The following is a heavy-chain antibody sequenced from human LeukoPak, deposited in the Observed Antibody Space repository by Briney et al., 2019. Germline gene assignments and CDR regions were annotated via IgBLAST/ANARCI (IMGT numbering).Heavy chain of an antibody. CDR1: GFTFSSYG. CDR2: ISYDGSNK. V-gene: IGHV3-30*18. D-gene: IGHD5-12*01. J-gene: IGHJ4*02. CDR3: AKDISSGYERSIGSWAFDY. Sequence: GGSLRLSCAASGFTFSSYGMHWVRQAPGKGLEWVAVISYDGSNKYYADSVKGRFTISRDNSKNTLYLQMNSLRAEDTAVYYCAKDISSGYERSIGSWAFDYWGQGTLVTVSS.